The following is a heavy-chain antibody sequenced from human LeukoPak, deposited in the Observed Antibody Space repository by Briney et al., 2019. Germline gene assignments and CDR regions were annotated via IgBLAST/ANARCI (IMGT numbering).Heavy chain of an antibody. CDR2: MNPNTGYT. Sequence: ASVTVSFKASVYTFTTYDINWVRHATGQGLEWMGWMNPNTGYTGYAQKFQGRVTITRDTSISTAYMELSSLRSEDTAVYYCGRVAGSIDYWGQGTLVTVSS. CDR3: GRVAGSIDY. CDR1: VYTFTTYD. J-gene: IGHJ4*02. V-gene: IGHV1-8*03. D-gene: IGHD6-19*01.